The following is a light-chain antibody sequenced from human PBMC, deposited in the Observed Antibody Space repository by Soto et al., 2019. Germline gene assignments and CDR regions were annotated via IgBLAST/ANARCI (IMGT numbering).Light chain of an antibody. V-gene: IGKV3-20*01. CDR2: GAS. CDR3: QQYGSSPPDT. Sequence: EIVLTQSPGTLSLSPGERATLSCRASQSLSSNYLAWYQQKPGQAPRLLIYGASSRATGIPDRFSGSGSGTDFTLTISRLEPEDFAVYYCQQYGSSPPDTFGQGTRLEI. J-gene: IGKJ5*01. CDR1: QSLSSNY.